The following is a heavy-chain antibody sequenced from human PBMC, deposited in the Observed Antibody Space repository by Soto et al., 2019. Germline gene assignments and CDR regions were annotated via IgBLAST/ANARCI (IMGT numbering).Heavy chain of an antibody. D-gene: IGHD2-2*01. CDR1: GFTFSSYA. Sequence: PGGSLRLSCAASGFTFSSYAMHWVRQAPGKGLEWVAVISYDGSNKYYADSVKGRFTISRDNSKNTLYLQMNSLRAEDTAVYYCARGAGIVPGYYYYYGMDVWGQGTMVTVSS. V-gene: IGHV3-30-3*01. CDR3: ARGAGIVPGYYYYYGMDV. CDR2: ISYDGSNK. J-gene: IGHJ6*02.